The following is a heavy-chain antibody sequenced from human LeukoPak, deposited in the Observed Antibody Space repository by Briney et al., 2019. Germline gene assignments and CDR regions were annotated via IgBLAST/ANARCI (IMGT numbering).Heavy chain of an antibody. Sequence: PSETLSLTCTVSGGSISSYYWSWIRQPAGKGLEWIGRIYTSGSTNYNPSLKSRVTISVDTSKNQFSLKLSSVTAADTAVYYCARGLGVTGLAPFYYFDYWGQGTLVTVSS. CDR2: IYTSGST. CDR1: GGSISSYY. D-gene: IGHD2-21*02. CDR3: ARGLGVTGLAPFYYFDY. V-gene: IGHV4-4*07. J-gene: IGHJ4*02.